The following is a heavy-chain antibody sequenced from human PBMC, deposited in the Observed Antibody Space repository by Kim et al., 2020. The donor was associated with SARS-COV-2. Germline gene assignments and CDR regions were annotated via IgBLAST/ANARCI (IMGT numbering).Heavy chain of an antibody. J-gene: IGHJ2*01. D-gene: IGHD6-6*01. CDR3: ARLAAVAARPNWYFDL. Sequence: KLQGRVTMTTDTSTSTAYMELKSLRSDDTAVYYCARLAAVAARPNWYFDLWGRGTLVTVSS. V-gene: IGHV1-18*01.